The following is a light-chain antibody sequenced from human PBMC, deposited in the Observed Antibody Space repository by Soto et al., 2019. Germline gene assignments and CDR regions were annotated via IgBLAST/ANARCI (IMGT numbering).Light chain of an antibody. CDR1: QTITTY. J-gene: IGKJ1*01. CDR2: GVS. CDR3: QQSHSTPWT. Sequence: DIQMTQSPSSLSASVGDRVTITCRASQTITTYLNWYQQKPGKAPKLLIYGVSSLQSGVPSRFTGSGSGTDFILTISSLQPEDSATYHCQQSHSTPWTFGQGTKVEIK. V-gene: IGKV1-39*01.